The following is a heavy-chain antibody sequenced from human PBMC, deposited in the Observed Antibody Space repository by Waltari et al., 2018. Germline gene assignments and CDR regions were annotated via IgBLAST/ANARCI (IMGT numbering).Heavy chain of an antibody. D-gene: IGHD3-16*01. CDR3: ASAADYIWGSFNF. CDR2: IKTKTDGGTT. V-gene: IGHV3-15*02. Sequence: EVQLVESGGALVKPGGSLRLSCAASGFTFRNAWMNWVRQAPGKGLEWVGRIKTKTDGGTTDYAAPVKGRFTISRDDSKNTLYLQMNSLTTEDTAPYFCASAADYIWGSFNFWGQGTLVTVSS. CDR1: GFTFRNAW. J-gene: IGHJ1*01.